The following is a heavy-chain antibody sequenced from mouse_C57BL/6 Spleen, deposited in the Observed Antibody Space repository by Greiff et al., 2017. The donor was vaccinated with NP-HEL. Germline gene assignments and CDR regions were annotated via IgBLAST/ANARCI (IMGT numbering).Heavy chain of an antibody. CDR3: ARDYGNSLYFDY. V-gene: IGHV1-69*01. Sequence: QVQLQQPGAELVMPGASVKLSCKASGYTFTSYWMHWVKQRPGQGLEWIGEIDPSDSYTNYNQKFKGKSTLTVDKSSSTAYMQLSSLTSEDSAVYYCARDYGNSLYFDYWGQGTTLTVSS. J-gene: IGHJ2*01. D-gene: IGHD2-1*01. CDR2: IDPSDSYT. CDR1: GYTFTSYW.